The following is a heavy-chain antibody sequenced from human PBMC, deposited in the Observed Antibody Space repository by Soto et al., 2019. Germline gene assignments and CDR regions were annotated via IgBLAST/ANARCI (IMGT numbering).Heavy chain of an antibody. J-gene: IGHJ6*02. V-gene: IGHV2-5*02. CDR2: MYWEDEK. Sequence: QITLKESGPALVKPTQTLTLTCTFSGFSLTTSGVGVGGIRQPPGKALEGLALMYWEDEKRDSPSLKSRHTITKDPTKNQVVPTTTTLDPVDTTTYYSADARHPSYYYRMAVWGQGTTVTVSS. CDR3: ADARHPSYYYRMAV. CDR1: GFSLTTSGVG.